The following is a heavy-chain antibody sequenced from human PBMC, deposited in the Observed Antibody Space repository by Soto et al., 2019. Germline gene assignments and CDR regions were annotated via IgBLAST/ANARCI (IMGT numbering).Heavy chain of an antibody. V-gene: IGHV1-3*01. CDR3: ARGTQQWLVRDAFDI. CDR2: INAGNGNT. Sequence: ASVKVSCKASGYTFTSYAMHWVRQAPGQRLEWMGWINAGNGNTKYSQKFQGRVTITRDTSASTAYMELSSLRPEDTAVYYCARGTQQWLVRDAFDIWGQGTMVTVSS. D-gene: IGHD6-19*01. J-gene: IGHJ3*02. CDR1: GYTFTSYA.